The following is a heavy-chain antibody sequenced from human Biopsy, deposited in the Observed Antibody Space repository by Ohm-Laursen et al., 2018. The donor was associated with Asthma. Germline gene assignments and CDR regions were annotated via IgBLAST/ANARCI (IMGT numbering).Heavy chain of an antibody. J-gene: IGHJ4*02. Sequence: SLRLSCTASGFTFGGYYMSWIRQAPGKGLEWISYINGKGNSIEYVDSVKGRFTISRDNAKNSLYLQMNSLRAEDTAVYYCARDSYSSGLYDDFESWGQGTLVTVSS. CDR2: INGKGNSI. CDR3: ARDSYSSGLYDDFES. V-gene: IGHV3-11*01. CDR1: GFTFGGYY. D-gene: IGHD6-19*01.